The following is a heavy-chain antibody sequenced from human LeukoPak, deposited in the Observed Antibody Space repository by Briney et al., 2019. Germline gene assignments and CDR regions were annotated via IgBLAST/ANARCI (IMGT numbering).Heavy chain of an antibody. Sequence: ASVKVSCKASGYTFTSYAMHWVRQAPGQRLEWMGWINAGNGNTKYSQEFQGRVTITRDTSASTAYMELSSLRSEDMAVYYCARSGGYGSGSYPALYYFDYWGQGTLVTVSS. V-gene: IGHV1-3*03. D-gene: IGHD3-10*01. CDR1: GYTFTSYA. J-gene: IGHJ4*02. CDR3: ARSGGYGSGSYPALYYFDY. CDR2: INAGNGNT.